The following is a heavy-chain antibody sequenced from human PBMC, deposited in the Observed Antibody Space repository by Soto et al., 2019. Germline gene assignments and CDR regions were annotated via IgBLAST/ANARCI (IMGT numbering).Heavy chain of an antibody. V-gene: IGHV4-59*01. CDR2: IYYSGST. J-gene: IGHJ3*02. Sequence: PSETLSLTCTVSGGSISIYYWSWIRHPPGKGLEWIGYIYYSGSTNYNPSLKSRVTTSVDTSKNQFSLKLSSVTAADTAVYYCGRDAGGRGDGVFDIWGQGTMVTVSS. CDR3: GRDAGGRGDGVFDI. D-gene: IGHD2-8*01. CDR1: GGSISIYY.